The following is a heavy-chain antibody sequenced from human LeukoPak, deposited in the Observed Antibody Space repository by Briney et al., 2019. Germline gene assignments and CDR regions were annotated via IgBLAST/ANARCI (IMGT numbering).Heavy chain of an antibody. CDR3: AREALRFFDPHAPYFDY. D-gene: IGHD3-3*01. CDR2: ISYDGSNK. J-gene: IGHJ4*02. V-gene: IGHV3-30*03. Sequence: GRSLRLSCAASGFTFSSYGMHWVRQAPGKGLEWVAVISYDGSNKYYADSVKGRFTISRDNSKNTLYLQMNSLRAEDTAVYYCAREALRFFDPHAPYFDYWGQGTLVTVSS. CDR1: GFTFSSYG.